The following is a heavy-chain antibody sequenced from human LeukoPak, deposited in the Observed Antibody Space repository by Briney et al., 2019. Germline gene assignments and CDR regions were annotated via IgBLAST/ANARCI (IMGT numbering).Heavy chain of an antibody. Sequence: GGSLRLSCAASGFTVSSNYMSWVRQAPGKGLEWVSVIYSGGTTYYADSVKGRFTISRDNSKKTLYLQMNSLRAEDTAVYYCARETGDDAFDIWGQGTLVTVSS. CDR3: ARETGDDAFDI. D-gene: IGHD7-27*01. V-gene: IGHV3-66*01. J-gene: IGHJ3*02. CDR2: IYSGGTT. CDR1: GFTVSSNY.